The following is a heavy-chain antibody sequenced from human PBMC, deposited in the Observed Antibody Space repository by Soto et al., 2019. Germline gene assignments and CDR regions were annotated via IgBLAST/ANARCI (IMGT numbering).Heavy chain of an antibody. CDR1: GFTFTSSA. CDR2: IVVGSGNT. Sequence: QMQLVQSGPEVKKPGTSVKVSCKASGFTFTSSAVQWVRQARGQRLEWIGWIVVGSGNTNYAQKFQERVTITRDMSTSPAYMELSSLRSEDTAVYYCAADPRVYYYDSSGYYDAFDIWGQGTMVTVSS. CDR3: AADPRVYYYDSSGYYDAFDI. V-gene: IGHV1-58*01. J-gene: IGHJ3*02. D-gene: IGHD3-22*01.